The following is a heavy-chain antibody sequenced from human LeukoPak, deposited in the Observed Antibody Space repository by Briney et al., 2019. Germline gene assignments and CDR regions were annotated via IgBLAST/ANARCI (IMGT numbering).Heavy chain of an antibody. CDR3: SRRFRD. J-gene: IGHJ4*02. V-gene: IGHV3-48*03. Sequence: AGGSLRLSCVGSGLSVRDFEMNWVRQAPGKGLEWVAHIRADGTTKWYADSVRGRFNIARDNARNSLFLQMNSLRAEDTATYYCSRRFRDWGQGILVTVSS. CDR2: IRADGTTK. CDR1: GLSVRDFE. D-gene: IGHD5-24*01.